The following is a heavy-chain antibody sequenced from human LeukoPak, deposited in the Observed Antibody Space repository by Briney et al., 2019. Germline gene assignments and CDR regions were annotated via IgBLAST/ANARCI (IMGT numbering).Heavy chain of an antibody. D-gene: IGHD4-17*01. CDR3: ARVENYGDYVDY. V-gene: IGHV3-7*01. J-gene: IGHJ4*02. Sequence: PGGSLRLSCAASGFTFNNYAMSWVRQAPGKGLEWVANIKQDGSEKYYVDSVKGRFTISRDNAKNSLYLQMNSLRAEDTAVYYCARVENYGDYVDYWGQGTLVTVSS. CDR2: IKQDGSEK. CDR1: GFTFNNYA.